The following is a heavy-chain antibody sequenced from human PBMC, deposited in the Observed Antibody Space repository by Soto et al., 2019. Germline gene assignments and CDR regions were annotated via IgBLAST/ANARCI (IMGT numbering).Heavy chain of an antibody. CDR2: RYSSDRT. Sequence: GYLSPSCPSPGLIHRKNYVRRVRPAPGKGLEWVSIRYSSDRTYYADSVKGRFTIPRDNSTNTLYLHMNSLRADDTAVYYCARDLGQYNYDSSGYRYVGYFDLWGRGTLVTVSS. J-gene: IGHJ2*01. D-gene: IGHD3-22*01. CDR1: GLIHRKNY. V-gene: IGHV3-53*01. CDR3: ARDLGQYNYDSSGYRYVGYFDL.